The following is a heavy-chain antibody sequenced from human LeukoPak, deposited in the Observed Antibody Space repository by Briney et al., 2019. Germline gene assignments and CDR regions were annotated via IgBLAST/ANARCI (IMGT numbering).Heavy chain of an antibody. J-gene: IGHJ4*02. CDR2: IWYDGSNK. Sequence: GGSLRLSCAASGFTFSSYGMHWVRQAPGKGLEWVAVIWYDGSNKYYADSVKGRFTISRDNSKNTLYLQMNSLRAEDTAVYYCARDYDSSGYYYFDYWGQGTPVTVSS. CDR3: ARDYDSSGYYYFDY. CDR1: GFTFSSYG. V-gene: IGHV3-33*01. D-gene: IGHD3-22*01.